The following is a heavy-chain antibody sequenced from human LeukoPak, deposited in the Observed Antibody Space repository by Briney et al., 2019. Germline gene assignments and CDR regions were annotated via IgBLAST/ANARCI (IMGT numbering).Heavy chain of an antibody. V-gene: IGHV4-39*01. D-gene: IGHD1-26*01. CDR3: ARRVVGATIDALDI. Sequence: PSETLSLTCTVSGGSISNTSYYWGWIRQPPGKGLEWIGSIYYSGSTYYNPSLKSRVTIFVDTSKNQFSLKLSSVTGANTAVYYCARRVVGATIDALDIWGQGTMVTVSS. J-gene: IGHJ3*02. CDR1: GGSISNTSYY. CDR2: IYYSGST.